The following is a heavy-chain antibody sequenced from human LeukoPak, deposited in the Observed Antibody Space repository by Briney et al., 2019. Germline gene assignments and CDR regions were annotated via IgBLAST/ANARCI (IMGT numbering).Heavy chain of an antibody. J-gene: IGHJ4*02. CDR2: ISYDGSNK. CDR1: GFTFSSYA. Sequence: GGSLRLSCAASGFTFSSYAMHWVRQAPGKGLEWVAVISYDGSNKYYADSVKGRFTISRDNSKNTLYLQMNCLRAEDTAVYYCARAQGYSGYEQIDYWGQGTLVTVSS. D-gene: IGHD5-12*01. V-gene: IGHV3-30-3*01. CDR3: ARAQGYSGYEQIDY.